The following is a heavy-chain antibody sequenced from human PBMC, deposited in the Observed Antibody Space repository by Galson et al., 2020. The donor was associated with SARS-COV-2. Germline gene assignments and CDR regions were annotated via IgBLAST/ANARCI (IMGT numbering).Heavy chain of an antibody. V-gene: IGHV4-4*07. CDR2: IYTSGST. CDR1: GGSISSYY. J-gene: IGHJ3*02. Sequence: ETSETLSLTCTVSGGSISSYYWSCIRQPAGKGLEWIGRIYTSGSTNYNPSLKSRVTMSVDTSTNQFSLQLSSVTAADTAGYYCAREGREGYSRFAFEIWGQGKMCTVAS. D-gene: IGHD4-4*01. CDR3: AREGREGYSRFAFEI.